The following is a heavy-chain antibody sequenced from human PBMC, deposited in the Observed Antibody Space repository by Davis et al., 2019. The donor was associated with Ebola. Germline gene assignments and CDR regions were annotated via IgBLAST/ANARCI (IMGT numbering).Heavy chain of an antibody. D-gene: IGHD4-23*01. CDR1: GGSISSGDYY. CDR2: IYYSGST. J-gene: IGHJ4*02. V-gene: IGHV4-30-4*01. Sequence: MPSETLSLTCTVSGGSISSGDYYWSWIRQPPGKGLEWIGYIYYSGSTYYNPSLKSRVTISVDTSKNQFSLKLSSVTAADTAVYYCASDYGGNSQNDYWGQGTLVTVSS. CDR3: ASDYGGNSQNDY.